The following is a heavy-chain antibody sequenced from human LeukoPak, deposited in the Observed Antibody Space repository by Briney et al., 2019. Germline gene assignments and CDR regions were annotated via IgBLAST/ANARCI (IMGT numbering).Heavy chain of an antibody. D-gene: IGHD3-22*01. Sequence: ASVKVSCKVSGYTLTELSMHWVRQAPGKGLEWMGGFDPEDGETIYAQKFQGRVTMTEDTSTDTAYMELSSLRAEDTAVYYCAKQYYYDSSGYCDYWGQGTLVTVSS. J-gene: IGHJ4*02. CDR2: FDPEDGET. CDR1: GYTLTELS. V-gene: IGHV1-24*01. CDR3: AKQYYYDSSGYCDY.